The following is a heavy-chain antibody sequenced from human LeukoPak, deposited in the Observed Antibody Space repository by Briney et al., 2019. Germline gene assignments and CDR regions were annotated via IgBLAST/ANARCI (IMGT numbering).Heavy chain of an antibody. CDR1: GFTFSSYW. Sequence: GGSLRLSCAASGFTFSSYWMHWVRQAPGKGLVWVSRINTDGSITTYADSVKGRFTISRDNAKNSLYLQMNSLRAEDTAVYYCATPLIGRWKAGDYWGQGTLVTVSS. CDR2: INTDGSIT. D-gene: IGHD2/OR15-2a*01. CDR3: ATPLIGRWKAGDY. J-gene: IGHJ4*02. V-gene: IGHV3-74*01.